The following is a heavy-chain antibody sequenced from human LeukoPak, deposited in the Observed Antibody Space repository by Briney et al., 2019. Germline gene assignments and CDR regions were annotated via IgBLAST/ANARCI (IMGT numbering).Heavy chain of an antibody. V-gene: IGHV4-31*03. CDR1: GGSISSGGYY. CDR3: ARKPWLSGDAFDI. CDR2: IYYSGST. D-gene: IGHD6-25*01. J-gene: IGHJ3*02. Sequence: SQTLSLTCTVSGGSISSGGYYWSWIRQHPGKGLEWIGYIYYSGSTYYNPSLKSRVTISVDTSKNQFSLKLSPVTAADTAVYYCARKPWLSGDAFDIWGQGTMVTVSS.